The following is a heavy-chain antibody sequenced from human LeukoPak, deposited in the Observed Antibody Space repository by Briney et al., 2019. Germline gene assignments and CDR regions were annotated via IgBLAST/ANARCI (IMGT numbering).Heavy chain of an antibody. CDR3: ATALTTVVTPAGY. CDR1: GFTFSSYW. V-gene: IGHV3-74*01. D-gene: IGHD4-23*01. CDR2: INSDGSST. J-gene: IGHJ4*02. Sequence: GGSLRLSCAASGFTFSSYWMHWVRQAPGKGLVWVSRINSDGSSTSYTDSVKGRFTISRDNAKNTLYLQMNSLRAEDTAVYYCATALTTVVTPAGYWGQGTLVTVSS.